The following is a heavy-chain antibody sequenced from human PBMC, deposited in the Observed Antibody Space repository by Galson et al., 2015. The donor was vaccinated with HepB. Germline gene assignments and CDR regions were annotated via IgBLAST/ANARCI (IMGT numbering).Heavy chain of an antibody. Sequence: SLRLSCAASGFTFSSYSMNWVRQVPGKGLEWVSYISSSSSTIYYADSVKGRFTISRDNAKNSLYLQMNSLRDEDTAVYYCASDLPSLTIYGDYGSSAFDIWGQGTMVTVSS. D-gene: IGHD4-17*01. CDR1: GFTFSSYS. J-gene: IGHJ3*02. CDR3: ASDLPSLTIYGDYGSSAFDI. CDR2: ISSSSSTI. V-gene: IGHV3-48*02.